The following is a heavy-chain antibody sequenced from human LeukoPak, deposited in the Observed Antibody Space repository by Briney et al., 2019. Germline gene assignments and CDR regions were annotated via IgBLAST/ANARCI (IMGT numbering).Heavy chain of an antibody. CDR2: IYWDDDK. J-gene: IGHJ4*02. V-gene: IGHV2-5*02. D-gene: IGHD4-17*01. Sequence: SGPTLVRPTQTLTLTCTFSGFSLSTSGVGVGWIRQPPGKALEWLALIYWDDDKRYSPSLKSGLTITKDTSKNQVVLTMTNMDPVETATYYCAHEGGDYGDYRFDYWGQGTLVTVSS. CDR1: GFSLSTSGVG. CDR3: AHEGGDYGDYRFDY.